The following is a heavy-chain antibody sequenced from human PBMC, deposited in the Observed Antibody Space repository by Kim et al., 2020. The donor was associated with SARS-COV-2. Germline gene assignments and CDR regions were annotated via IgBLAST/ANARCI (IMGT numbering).Heavy chain of an antibody. J-gene: IGHJ6*02. CDR3: AKDRPLLGSYYPPYYYYYGMDV. CDR1: GFTFSSYG. CDR2: ISYDGSNK. D-gene: IGHD3-10*01. Sequence: GGSLRLSCAASGFTFSSYGMHWARQAPGKGLEWVAVISYDGSNKYYADSVKGRFTISRDNSKNTLYLQMNSLRAEDTAVYYCAKDRPLLGSYYPPYYYYYGMDVWGQGTTVTVSS. V-gene: IGHV3-30*18.